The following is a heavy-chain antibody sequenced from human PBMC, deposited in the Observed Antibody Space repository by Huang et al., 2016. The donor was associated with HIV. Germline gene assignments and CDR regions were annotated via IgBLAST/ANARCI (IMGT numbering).Heavy chain of an antibody. J-gene: IGHJ4*02. V-gene: IGHV1-3*01. Sequence: QVHLVQSGTEVRKPGASVRISCKASGYAFSIYALHWVRQAPGQSLEWMGWVNAENGNTEYSQKFQGRVTLTKDTSATTTYMELSSLRSEDTALYYCASVMSGSYLYFDYWGQGTLVTVSS. CDR1: GYAFSIYA. CDR3: ASVMSGSYLYFDY. D-gene: IGHD3-10*01. CDR2: VNAENGNT.